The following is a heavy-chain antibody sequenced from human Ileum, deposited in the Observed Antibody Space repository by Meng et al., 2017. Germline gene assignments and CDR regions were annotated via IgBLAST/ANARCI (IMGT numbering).Heavy chain of an antibody. V-gene: IGHV3-30*04. CDR1: GFTFSNYA. D-gene: IGHD3-22*01. CDR2: TSYDGSKK. J-gene: IGHJ4*01. Sequence: QVQLVESGGGAVQPGRSLRLYCAASGFTFSNYAMHWVRQAPGKGLEWVAVTSYDGSKKYYVDSVKGRFTISRDNSKDTLYLQMNSLRAEDTAVYYCARALLSYYYNSSGYYTNFDYWGQGTLVTVSS. CDR3: ARALLSYYYNSSGYYTNFDY.